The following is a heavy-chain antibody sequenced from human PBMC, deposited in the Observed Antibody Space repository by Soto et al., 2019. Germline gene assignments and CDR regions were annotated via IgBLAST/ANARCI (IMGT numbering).Heavy chain of an antibody. CDR3: ARTACIAAADAFDY. J-gene: IGHJ4*02. CDR2: IIPILGIA. CDR1: GGTFSSYT. Sequence: QVQLVQSGAEVKKPGSSVKVSCKASGGTFSSYTISWVRQAPGQGLEWMGRIIPILGIANYAQKFQGRVTITADKSTSTADMELSSLRSEDTAVYYCARTACIAAADAFDYWGQGTLVTVSS. V-gene: IGHV1-69*02. D-gene: IGHD6-13*01.